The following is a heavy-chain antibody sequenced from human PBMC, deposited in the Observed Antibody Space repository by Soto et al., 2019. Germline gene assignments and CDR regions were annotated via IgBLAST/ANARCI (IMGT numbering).Heavy chain of an antibody. D-gene: IGHD2-8*02. CDR2: INSEGSTI. Sequence: GGSLRLSCAASGFTFSNNWMYLVRQAPGKGLEWVSRINSEGSTIIYADLVKGRFTISRDNAKNTLYLQLNSLRAEDTAVYYGARGPGPLMLYGNDAFDIWGQGTMVTVSS. V-gene: IGHV3-74*01. J-gene: IGHJ3*02. CDR1: GFTFSNNW. CDR3: ARGPGPLMLYGNDAFDI.